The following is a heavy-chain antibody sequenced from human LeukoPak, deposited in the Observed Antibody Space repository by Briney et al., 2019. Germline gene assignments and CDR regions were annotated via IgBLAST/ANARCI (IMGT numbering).Heavy chain of an antibody. CDR3: ARSEAVENLDY. J-gene: IGHJ4*02. V-gene: IGHV3-64D*06. Sequence: GGSLRLSCSASGFTFSSYAMHWVRQAPGKGLEYVSAISSNGGSTYYADSVKGRFTISRDNSKNTLYLQMSSLRAEDTAVYYCARSEAVENLDYWGQGTLVTVSS. CDR2: ISSNGGST. CDR1: GFTFSSYA. D-gene: IGHD6-19*01.